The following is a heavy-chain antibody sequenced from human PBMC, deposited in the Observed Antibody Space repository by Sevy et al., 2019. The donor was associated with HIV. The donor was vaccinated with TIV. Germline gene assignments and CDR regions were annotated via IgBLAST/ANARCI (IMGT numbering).Heavy chain of an antibody. Sequence: ASVKVSCKASGYTFTSYGISWVRQAPGQGLEWMGWISAYNGNTNYAQMLQGRVTMTTDTSTSTAYMELRSLRSDDTAVYYCARDPYSSSWYNYYYYGMDVWGQGTTVTVSS. CDR1: GYTFTSYG. CDR2: ISAYNGNT. D-gene: IGHD6-13*01. V-gene: IGHV1-18*01. CDR3: ARDPYSSSWYNYYYYGMDV. J-gene: IGHJ6*02.